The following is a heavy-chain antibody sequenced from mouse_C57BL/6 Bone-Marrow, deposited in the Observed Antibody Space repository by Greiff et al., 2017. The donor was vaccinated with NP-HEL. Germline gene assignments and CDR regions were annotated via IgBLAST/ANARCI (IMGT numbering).Heavy chain of an antibody. V-gene: IGHV1-55*01. Sequence: QVQLQQPGAELVKPGASVKMSCKASGYTFTSYWITWVKQRPGQGLEWIGDIYPGSGSTNYNEKFKSKATLTVDTSSSTAYMQLSSLTSEDSAVYYCARTTMITTSRVRYAIDYWGQGTSVTVSS. CDR1: GYTFTSYW. CDR3: ARTTMITTSRVRYAIDY. D-gene: IGHD2-4*01. J-gene: IGHJ4*01. CDR2: IYPGSGST.